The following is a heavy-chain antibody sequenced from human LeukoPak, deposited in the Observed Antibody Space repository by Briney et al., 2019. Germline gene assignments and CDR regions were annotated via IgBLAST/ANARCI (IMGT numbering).Heavy chain of an antibody. CDR1: GGSISSYY. CDR2: IYYSGST. Sequence: KPSETLSLTCTVSGGSISSYYWSWIRQPPGKGLEWIGYIYYSGSTNYNPSLKSRVTMSVDTSKNQFSLKLSSVTAADTAVYYCARLSRSAPNWFDPWGQGTLVTVSS. J-gene: IGHJ5*02. CDR3: ARLSRSAPNWFDP. V-gene: IGHV4-59*12.